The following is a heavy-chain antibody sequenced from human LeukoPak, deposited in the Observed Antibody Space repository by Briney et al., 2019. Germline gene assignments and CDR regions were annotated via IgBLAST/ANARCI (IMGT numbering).Heavy chain of an antibody. Sequence: GGPLRLSLPPSGFPFSSYERTWFRQAPGKGLGGVSYISSSGSTIYYADSVKGRFTISRDNAKNSLYLQMNSLRAEDTAVYYCARDCGYYYMDVWGKGTTVTVSS. V-gene: IGHV3-48*03. CDR1: GFPFSSYE. CDR2: ISSSGSTI. J-gene: IGHJ6*03. D-gene: IGHD2-21*01. CDR3: ARDCGYYYMDV.